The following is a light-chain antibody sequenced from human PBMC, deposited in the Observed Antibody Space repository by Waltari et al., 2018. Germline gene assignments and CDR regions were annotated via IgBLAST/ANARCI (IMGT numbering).Light chain of an antibody. CDR1: QDIRDS. CDR3: QQYYSTLMYT. J-gene: IGKJ2*01. Sequence: DIQLTQSPSYLSASVGYRVTITCRASQDIRDSLAWYQHKPGTAPKLLLYGASRLESGVPSRFSGSAYGTEYTLTIGNLQPEDFATYFCQQYYSTLMYTFGQGTKLEI. CDR2: GAS. V-gene: IGKV1-NL1*01.